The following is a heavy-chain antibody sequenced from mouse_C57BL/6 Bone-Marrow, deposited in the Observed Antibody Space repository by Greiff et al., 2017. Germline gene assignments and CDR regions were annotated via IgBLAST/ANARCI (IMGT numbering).Heavy chain of an antibody. J-gene: IGHJ4*01. D-gene: IGHD2-4*01. CDR1: GYTFTSYW. V-gene: IGHV1-5*01. Sequence: VQLQQSGTVLARPGASVKMSCKTSGYTFTSYWMHWVKQRPGQGLEWIGAIYPGHSDTSYNQKFKGKAKLTAVTSASTAYMELSSLTNDDSAVYYCTRYDYDPSYYAMDYWGQGTSVTVSS. CDR2: IYPGHSDT. CDR3: TRYDYDPSYYAMDY.